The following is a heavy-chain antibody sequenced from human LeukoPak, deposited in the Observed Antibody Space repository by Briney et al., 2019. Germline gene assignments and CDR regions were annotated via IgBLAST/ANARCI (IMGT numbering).Heavy chain of an antibody. J-gene: IGHJ4*02. CDR1: GLTFSSYA. V-gene: IGHV3-23*01. CDR2: ISGSGGST. CDR3: APGGGYYDSSGYYDY. Sequence: GGSLRLSCAASGLTFSSYAMSWVRQAQGKGREWAPAISGSGGSTYYADSVKGRFTISRDNSKNTLYLQMNSLRAEDTAVYYCAPGGGYYDSSGYYDYWGQGTLVTVSS. D-gene: IGHD3-22*01.